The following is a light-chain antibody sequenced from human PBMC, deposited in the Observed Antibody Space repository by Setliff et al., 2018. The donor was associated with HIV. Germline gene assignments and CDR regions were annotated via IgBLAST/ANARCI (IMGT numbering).Light chain of an antibody. J-gene: IGLJ2*01. CDR2: DNN. CDR1: TSNIGNNY. CDR3: GTWDSSLNAGV. V-gene: IGLV1-51*01. Sequence: QSVLTQPPSVSAAPGQRVTISCFGSTSNIGNNYVSWYQQIPGSAPRLLIYDNNRRPSGIPGRFSGSRAGTSATLDITGLQTGDEADYYCGTWDSSLNAGVFGGGTKVTVL.